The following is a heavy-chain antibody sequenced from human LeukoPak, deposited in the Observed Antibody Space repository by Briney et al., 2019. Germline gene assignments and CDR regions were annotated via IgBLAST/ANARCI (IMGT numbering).Heavy chain of an antibody. Sequence: SETLSLTCTVSGGSISSSSYYWGWIRQPPGKGLEWIGSIYYSGSTYYNPSLKSRVTISVDTSKDQFSLKLSSVTAADTAVYYCARQGLTRRGDAFDIWGQGTMVTVSS. D-gene: IGHD2-21*01. V-gene: IGHV4-39*01. CDR1: GGSISSSSYY. CDR3: ARQGLTRRGDAFDI. J-gene: IGHJ3*02. CDR2: IYYSGST.